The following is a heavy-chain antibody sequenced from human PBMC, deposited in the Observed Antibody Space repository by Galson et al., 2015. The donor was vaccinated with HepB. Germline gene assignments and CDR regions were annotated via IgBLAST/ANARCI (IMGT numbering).Heavy chain of an antibody. Sequence: SVKVSCKASGYTFTSYGISWVRQAPGQGLEWMGWISAYNGNTNYAQKLQGRVTMTTDTSASTAYMELRSLRSDDTAVYYCARGGWENDSSGYYPNTWFDPWGQGTLATVSS. V-gene: IGHV1-18*01. CDR3: ARGGWENDSSGYYPNTWFDP. CDR2: ISAYNGNT. D-gene: IGHD3-22*01. J-gene: IGHJ5*02. CDR1: GYTFTSYG.